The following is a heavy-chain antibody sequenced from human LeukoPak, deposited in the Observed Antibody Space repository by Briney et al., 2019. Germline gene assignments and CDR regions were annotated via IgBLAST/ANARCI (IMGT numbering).Heavy chain of an antibody. CDR1: GGSISSGGYY. V-gene: IGHV4-30-2*01. Sequence: PSETLSLTCTVSGGSISSGGYYWSWIRQPPGKGLEWIGYIYHSGSTYYNPSLKSRVTISVDRSKNQFSLKLSSVTAADTAVYYCATAGLRGLGWFDPWGQGTLVTVSS. D-gene: IGHD5-12*01. CDR2: IYHSGST. CDR3: ATAGLRGLGWFDP. J-gene: IGHJ5*02.